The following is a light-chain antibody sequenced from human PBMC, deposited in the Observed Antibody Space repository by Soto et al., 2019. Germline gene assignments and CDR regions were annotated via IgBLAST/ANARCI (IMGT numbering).Light chain of an antibody. V-gene: IGKV1-39*01. CDR3: QKRDNWRGT. Sequence: DIQMTQSPSSLSASVGDRVTITCRASQTISTYLNWYQQKPGKAPRLLIYDASSLLSGVPSRFSGSGSGTDCTLTVGDLQNADSAVDYCQKRDNWRGTFGKGTKVDI. CDR2: DAS. CDR1: QTISTY. J-gene: IGKJ1*01.